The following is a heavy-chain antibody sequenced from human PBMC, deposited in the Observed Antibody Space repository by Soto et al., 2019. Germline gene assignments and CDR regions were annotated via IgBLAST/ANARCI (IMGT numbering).Heavy chain of an antibody. CDR1: GGSFSGYY. J-gene: IGHJ4*02. D-gene: IGHD2-2*01. CDR2: INRSGST. CDR3: ARLGYCSSTSCYVFDY. V-gene: IGHV4-34*01. Sequence: SETLSLTCAVYGGSFSGYYWSWIRQPPGKGLEWIGEINRSGSTNYNPSLKSRVTISVDTSKNQFSLKLSSVTAADTAVYYCARLGYCSSTSCYVFDYWGQGTLVTVSS.